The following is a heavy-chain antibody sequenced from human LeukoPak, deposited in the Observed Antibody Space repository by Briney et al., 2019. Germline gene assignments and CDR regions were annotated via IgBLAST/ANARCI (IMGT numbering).Heavy chain of an antibody. V-gene: IGHV1-2*02. Sequence: GASVKVSCKASGYTFTCYYMHWVRQAPGQGLEWMGWINPNSGGTNYAQKFQGRVTMTRDTSIRTAYMELSRLRSDDTAVYYCARGGPRVAAAGTFYFDYWGQGTLVTVSS. D-gene: IGHD6-13*01. CDR3: ARGGPRVAAAGTFYFDY. J-gene: IGHJ4*02. CDR2: INPNSGGT. CDR1: GYTFTCYY.